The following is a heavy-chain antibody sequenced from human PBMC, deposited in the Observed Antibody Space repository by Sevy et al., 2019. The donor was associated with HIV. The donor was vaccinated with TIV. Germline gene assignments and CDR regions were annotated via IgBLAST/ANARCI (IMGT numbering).Heavy chain of an antibody. CDR1: GFTFSSYG. CDR3: ARKGGIYAHIDY. D-gene: IGHD3-16*01. J-gene: IGHJ4*02. V-gene: IGHV3-33*01. Sequence: GGSMRLSCAASGFTFSSYGMHWVRQAPGKGVEWVAVIWYDGSNKYYADSVKGLFTIARDNFRNTVYLQMNSLRAEDTAVYYCARKGGIYAHIDYWGQGTLVTVSS. CDR2: IWYDGSNK.